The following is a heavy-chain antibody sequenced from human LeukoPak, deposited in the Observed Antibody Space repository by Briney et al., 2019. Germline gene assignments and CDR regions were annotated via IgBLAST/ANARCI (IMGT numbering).Heavy chain of an antibody. Sequence: GESLRLSCVASGLTVSSDYMSWVRQAPGEGLEWVSVIYSGGDTYYANSVKGRITISRDNSKNTLYLQMSSVAADDTALYYCARGGGAFCGSDCYRNFDYWGQGTLVTVSS. CDR2: IYSGGDT. CDR3: ARGGGAFCGSDCYRNFDY. J-gene: IGHJ4*02. V-gene: IGHV3-66*02. D-gene: IGHD2-21*02. CDR1: GLTVSSDY.